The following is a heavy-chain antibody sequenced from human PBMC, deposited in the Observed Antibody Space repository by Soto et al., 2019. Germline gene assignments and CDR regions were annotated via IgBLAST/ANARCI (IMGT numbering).Heavy chain of an antibody. Sequence: SVKVSCKASGGTFSSYAISWVRRAPGQGLEWMGGIIPIFGTANYAQKFQGRVTITADKSTSTAYMELSSLRSEDTAVYYCARAVXWYCSGGSCDEAHWFDPWGQGTLVTVSS. CDR3: ARAVXWYCSGGSCDEAHWFDP. CDR1: GGTFSSYA. D-gene: IGHD2-15*01. V-gene: IGHV1-69*06. CDR2: IIPIFGTA. J-gene: IGHJ5*02.